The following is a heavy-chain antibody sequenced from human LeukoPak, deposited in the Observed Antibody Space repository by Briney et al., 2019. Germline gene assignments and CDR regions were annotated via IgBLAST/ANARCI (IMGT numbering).Heavy chain of an antibody. CDR1: GGNFISYA. V-gene: IGHV1-69*05. Sequence: ASVKVSCKASGGNFISYAVSWVRQAPGQGLEWMGGIIPMFGTSNYAQKFQGRVTITTDESTTTAYMELSSLSSEDAAVYYCATYTLSQFWSGYYHFDYWGEGSLVSVSS. CDR3: ATYTLSQFWSGYYHFDY. J-gene: IGHJ4*02. CDR2: IIPMFGTS. D-gene: IGHD3-3*01.